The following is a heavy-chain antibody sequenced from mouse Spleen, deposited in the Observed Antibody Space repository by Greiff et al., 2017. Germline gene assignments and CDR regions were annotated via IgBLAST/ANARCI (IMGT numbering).Heavy chain of an antibody. CDR2: INPSTGGT. CDR1: GYSFTGYY. CDR3: AKREFLTPSFDV. V-gene: IGHV1-42*01. Sequence: DVQLQESGPELVKPGASVKISCKASGYSFTGYYMNWVKQSPEKSLEWIGEINPSTGGTTYNQKFKAKATLTVDKSSSTAYMQLKSLTSEDSAVYYCAKREFLTPSFDVWGTGTTVTVSS. J-gene: IGHJ1*03.